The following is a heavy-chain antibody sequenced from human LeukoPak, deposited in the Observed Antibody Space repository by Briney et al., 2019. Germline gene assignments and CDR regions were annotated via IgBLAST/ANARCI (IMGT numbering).Heavy chain of an antibody. CDR1: GYSISSGYY. CDR2: IYHSGST. V-gene: IGHV4-38-2*01. J-gene: IGHJ6*03. Sequence: SETLSLTCAVSGYSISSGYYWGWIRQPPGKGLEWIGIIYHSGSTYYNPSLKSRVTISVDTSKNQFSLKLSSVTAADTAVYYCARQDYYYYYMDVWGKGTTVTVSS. CDR3: ARQDYYYYYMDV.